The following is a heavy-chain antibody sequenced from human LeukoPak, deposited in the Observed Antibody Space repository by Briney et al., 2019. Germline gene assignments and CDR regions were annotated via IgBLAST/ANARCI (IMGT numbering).Heavy chain of an antibody. CDR2: INPGIGNT. J-gene: IGHJ4*02. CDR3: ARDQSHGIAAVGPPLDC. D-gene: IGHD6-13*01. V-gene: IGHV1-3*01. CDR1: GYTFTTHA. Sequence: ASVKVSCKASGYTFTTHAIHWVRQAPGQRLEWVGWINPGIGNTKSSQKFQGRVTITRDTFASTAYMELSSLRSEDTAVYYCARDQSHGIAAVGPPLDCWGQGTLVTVSS.